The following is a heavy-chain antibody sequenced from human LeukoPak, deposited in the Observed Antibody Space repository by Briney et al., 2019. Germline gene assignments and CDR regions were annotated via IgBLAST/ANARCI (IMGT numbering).Heavy chain of an antibody. Sequence: SVKVSCKASGGIFSNYAISWVRQAPGQGLEWMGGIIPIFDTANYAQKFQGRVTITADESTSTAYMVLSSLRSEDTAVYYCARARFLGMTGTAPPLLDYWGQGTLVTVSS. CDR1: GGIFSNYA. CDR2: IIPIFDTA. J-gene: IGHJ4*02. D-gene: IGHD1-20*01. CDR3: ARARFLGMTGTAPPLLDY. V-gene: IGHV1-69*01.